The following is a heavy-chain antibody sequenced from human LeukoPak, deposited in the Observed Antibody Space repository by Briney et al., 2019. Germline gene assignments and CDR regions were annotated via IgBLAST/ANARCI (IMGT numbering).Heavy chain of an antibody. J-gene: IGHJ4*02. D-gene: IGHD4-17*01. CDR2: INPDGGTT. Sequence: GGSLRLSCAASGFTFSSYWMHWVRQAPGKGLVWVSRINPDGGTTNYADSVKGRFTISRDNAKNTLYLQMNSLRADDTTIYYCASKLNYGDPFYWGQGTLVTVFS. CDR3: ASKLNYGDPFY. V-gene: IGHV3-74*01. CDR1: GFTFSSYW.